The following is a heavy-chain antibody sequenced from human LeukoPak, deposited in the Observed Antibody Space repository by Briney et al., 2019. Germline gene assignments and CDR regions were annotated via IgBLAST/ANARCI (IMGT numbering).Heavy chain of an antibody. J-gene: IGHJ3*02. CDR3: AKAGYYDSSGHGAFDI. V-gene: IGHV3-48*03. D-gene: IGHD3-22*01. CDR1: GFTFSSYE. Sequence: PGGSLRLSCAASGFTFSSYEMNWVRQAPGKGLEWVSYISSSGSTIYYADSVKGRFTISRDNAKNTLYLQMNSLRAEDTAVYYCAKAGYYDSSGHGAFDIWGQGTMVTVSS. CDR2: ISSSGSTI.